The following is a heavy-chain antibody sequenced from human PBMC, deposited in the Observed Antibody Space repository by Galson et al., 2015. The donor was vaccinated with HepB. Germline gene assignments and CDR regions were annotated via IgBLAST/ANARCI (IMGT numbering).Heavy chain of an antibody. CDR1: GGSFSGYY. CDR2: IHHSGST. CDR3: ARVDFLEWLLFPHNWLDP. V-gene: IGHV4-34*01. D-gene: IGHD3-3*01. J-gene: IGHJ5*02. Sequence: ETLSLTCAVCGGSFSGYYWSWIHQPPGKGLEWIGEIHHSGSTNYNPSLKSRVTITVDTSKNQFSLKLSSVTAADTAVYYCARVDFLEWLLFPHNWLDPWGQGTLVTVSS.